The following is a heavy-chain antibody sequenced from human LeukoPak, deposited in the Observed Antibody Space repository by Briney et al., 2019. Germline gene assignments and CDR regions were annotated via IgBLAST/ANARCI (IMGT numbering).Heavy chain of an antibody. V-gene: IGHV1-18*01. CDR3: ATGRRPYGGPKWYFDL. CDR1: GYTFTSYG. Sequence: GASVKVSCKASGYTFTSYGISWVRQAPGQGLEWMGWISAYNGNTNYAQKLQGRVTMTTDTSTSTAYMELRSLRSDDTAVYYCATGRRPYGGPKWYFDLWGRGTLVTVSS. D-gene: IGHD4-23*01. CDR2: ISAYNGNT. J-gene: IGHJ2*01.